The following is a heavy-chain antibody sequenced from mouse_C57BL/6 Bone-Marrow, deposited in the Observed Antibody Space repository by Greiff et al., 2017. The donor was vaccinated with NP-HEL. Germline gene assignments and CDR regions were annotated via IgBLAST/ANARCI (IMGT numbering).Heavy chain of an antibody. CDR2: IDPSDSYT. D-gene: IGHD1-1*01. Sequence: QVQLQQPGAELVMPGASVKLSCKASGYTFTSYWMPWVKQRPRQGLEWIGEIDPSDSYTNYNQKFKGKSTLTVDKSSSTAYMQLSSLTSEDSAVYYCAREDYGSSYGYWGQGTTLTVSS. V-gene: IGHV1-69*01. CDR1: GYTFTSYW. CDR3: AREDYGSSYGY. J-gene: IGHJ2*01.